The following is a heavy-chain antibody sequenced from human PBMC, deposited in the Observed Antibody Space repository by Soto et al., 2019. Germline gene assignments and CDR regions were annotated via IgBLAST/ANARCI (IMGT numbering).Heavy chain of an antibody. CDR2: IYYSGST. J-gene: IGHJ5*02. D-gene: IGHD3-22*01. V-gene: IGHV4-30-4*01. CDR1: GGSISSGDYY. Sequence: SETLSLTCTVSGGSISSGDYYWSWIRQPPGKGLEWIGYIYYSGSTYYNPSLKSRVTISVDTSKNQFSLKLSSVTAADTAVYYCARVSGYYGWFDPWGQGTLVTVSS. CDR3: ARVSGYYGWFDP.